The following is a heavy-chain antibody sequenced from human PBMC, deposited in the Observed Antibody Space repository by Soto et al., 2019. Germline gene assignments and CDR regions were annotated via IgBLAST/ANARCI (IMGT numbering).Heavy chain of an antibody. D-gene: IGHD6-19*01. CDR1: GGSISSGDYY. J-gene: IGHJ4*02. V-gene: IGHV4-30-4*01. Sequence: QVQLQESGPGLVKPSQTLSLTCTVSGGSISSGDYYWSWIRQPPEKGLEWIGYIYYSGSTYYNPSRQSLVTLSVDTSKNQFPLKLSSVTAADTAVYYCARLTPGYSSGWFIDYWGQGTLVTVSS. CDR3: ARLTPGYSSGWFIDY. CDR2: IYYSGST.